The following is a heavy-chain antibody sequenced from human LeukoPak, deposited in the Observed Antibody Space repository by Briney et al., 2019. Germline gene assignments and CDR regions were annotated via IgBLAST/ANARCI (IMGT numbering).Heavy chain of an antibody. CDR1: GGSISSYY. CDR2: NYYSRST. Sequence: PSETLSLTCTVSGGSISSYYWSWIRQPPGKGLEGTGYNYYSRSTNYNPSLKSRVTISVGTSKNQFSLKLSSVTAADTAVYYCARKNQGLGLDYWGQGTLVTVSS. D-gene: IGHD2/OR15-2a*01. V-gene: IGHV4-59*01. J-gene: IGHJ4*02. CDR3: ARKNQGLGLDY.